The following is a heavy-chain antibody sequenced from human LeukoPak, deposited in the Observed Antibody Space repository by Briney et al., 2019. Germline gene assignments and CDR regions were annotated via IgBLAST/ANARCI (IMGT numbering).Heavy chain of an antibody. Sequence: GASVKVSCKASGYTFTGYYMHWVRQAPGQGLEWMGWINPNSGGTNYAQKFQGRVTMTRDTSISTAYMELSRLRSDDTAVYYCASNGYSYGYNGPSDYWGQGTLVTVSS. D-gene: IGHD5-18*01. CDR1: GYTFTGYY. CDR3: ASNGYSYGYNGPSDY. J-gene: IGHJ4*02. CDR2: INPNSGGT. V-gene: IGHV1-2*02.